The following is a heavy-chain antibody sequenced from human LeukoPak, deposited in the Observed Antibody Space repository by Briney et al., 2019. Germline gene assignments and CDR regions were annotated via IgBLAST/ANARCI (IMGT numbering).Heavy chain of an antibody. Sequence: GGSLRLSCAVSGFTFSYYSMNWVRQAPGKGLEWVSYISSSGSTTYYADSVKGRFTVSRDNAKNSLYLQMNSLRDEDTAVYYCAFRPLGDCSSSTCYAFDYWGRGTLVTVS. CDR2: ISSSGSTT. CDR3: AFRPLGDCSSSTCYAFDY. CDR1: GFTFSYYS. J-gene: IGHJ4*02. D-gene: IGHD2-2*01. V-gene: IGHV3-48*02.